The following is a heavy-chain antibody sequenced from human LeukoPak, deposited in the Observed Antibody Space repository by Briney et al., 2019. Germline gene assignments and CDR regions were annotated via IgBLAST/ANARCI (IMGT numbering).Heavy chain of an antibody. V-gene: IGHV3-74*03. Sequence: GGSLRLSCAASGFTFGNYWMHWVRQAPGKGLVWVSRINSDGSSTTYADSVKGRFTISRDNAKNTLDLQMNSLRAEDTAIHYCAKPYYSHLSAYSYDLPFVIWGQGTLVTVSS. CDR1: GFTFGNYW. CDR3: AKPYYSHLSAYSYDLPFVI. J-gene: IGHJ3*02. CDR2: INSDGSST. D-gene: IGHD3-22*01.